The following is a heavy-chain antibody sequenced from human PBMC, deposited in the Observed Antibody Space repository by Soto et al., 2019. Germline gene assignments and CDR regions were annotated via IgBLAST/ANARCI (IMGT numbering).Heavy chain of an antibody. Sequence: SETLSLTCVVSGGSISSSKWWSWVRQPPGKGLEWIGEIYHTGSTKYNPSLKSRVTISVDESKNQFSLRLSSVTAADTAVYYCARGSNWFDPWGQGTLVTVSS. V-gene: IGHV4-4*02. CDR2: IYHTGST. CDR3: ARGSNWFDP. CDR1: GGSISSSKW. J-gene: IGHJ5*02.